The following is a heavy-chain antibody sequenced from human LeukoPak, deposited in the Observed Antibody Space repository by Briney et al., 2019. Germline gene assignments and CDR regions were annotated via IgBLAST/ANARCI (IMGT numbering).Heavy chain of an antibody. D-gene: IGHD5-12*01. V-gene: IGHV1-46*01. CDR1: GYTFSSYY. J-gene: IGHJ4*02. Sequence: ASVKVSCKASGYTFSSYYMHWVRQAPGQGLEWMGIINPSGGSTSYAQKFQGRDTMTRDTSTSTVYMELSSLRSEDTAVYYCARVVTGYSGYDFRGSGGNYFDYWGQGTLVTVSS. CDR2: INPSGGST. CDR3: ARVVTGYSGYDFRGSGGNYFDY.